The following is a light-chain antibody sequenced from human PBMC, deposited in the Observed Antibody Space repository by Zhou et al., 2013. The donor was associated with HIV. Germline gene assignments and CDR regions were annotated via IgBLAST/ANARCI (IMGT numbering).Light chain of an antibody. Sequence: IQMTQSSSSLSASVGDRVTITCRASQSIRYHLNWYQQKPGKAPHLLIYAASNLQSGVPSRFSGSGSGTEFTLTISSLQPDDFATYYCQQYNSYSPKTFGQGTKVEIK. CDR3: QQYNSYSPKT. V-gene: IGKV1-16*01. J-gene: IGKJ1*01. CDR1: QSIRYH. CDR2: AAS.